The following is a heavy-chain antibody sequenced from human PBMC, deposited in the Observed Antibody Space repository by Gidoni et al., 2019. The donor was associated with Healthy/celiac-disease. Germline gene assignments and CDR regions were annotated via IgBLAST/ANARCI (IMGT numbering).Heavy chain of an antibody. D-gene: IGHD4-17*01. J-gene: IGHJ6*02. Sequence: QVQLVQSGAEVKKPGASVKVSCKVSGYTLTALSMHWVRQAPGNGLEWMGGFDPEDGETIYAQKFQGRVTMTEDTSTDTAYMELSSLRSEDTAVYYCATRGYGDYGYYYYGMDVWGQGTTVTVSS. CDR3: ATRGYGDYGYYYYGMDV. CDR2: FDPEDGET. CDR1: GYTLTALS. V-gene: IGHV1-24*01.